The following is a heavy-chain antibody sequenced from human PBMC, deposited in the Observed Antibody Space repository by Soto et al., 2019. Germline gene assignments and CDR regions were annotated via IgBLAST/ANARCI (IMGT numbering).Heavy chain of an antibody. Sequence: ASVKVSCKASGYTFTSYGISWVRQAPGQGLEWMGWVSGYNGNTNYDQKLQGRVTMTTDTPRSTVYMELRSLRSDDTAVYYCARDREGYSSSWSVGGYWGQGTLVTVSS. D-gene: IGHD6-13*01. CDR2: VSGYNGNT. V-gene: IGHV1-18*01. CDR1: GYTFTSYG. CDR3: ARDREGYSSSWSVGGY. J-gene: IGHJ4*02.